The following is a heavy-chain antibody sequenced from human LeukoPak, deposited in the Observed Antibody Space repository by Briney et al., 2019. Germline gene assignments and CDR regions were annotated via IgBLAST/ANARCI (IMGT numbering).Heavy chain of an antibody. CDR1: GGTFSSYA. J-gene: IGHJ3*02. D-gene: IGHD3-22*01. V-gene: IGHV1-2*06. CDR3: ARAYDSSGYAFDI. Sequence: GASVKVSCKASGGTFSSYAISWVRQAPGQGLEWMGRINPNSGGTNYAQKFQGRVTMTRDTSISTAYMELSRLRSDDTAAYYCARAYDSSGYAFDIWGQGTMVTVSS. CDR2: INPNSGGT.